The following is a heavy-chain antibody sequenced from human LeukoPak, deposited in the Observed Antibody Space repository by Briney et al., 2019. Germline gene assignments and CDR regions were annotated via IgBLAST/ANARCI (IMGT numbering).Heavy chain of an antibody. V-gene: IGHV3-30*03. Sequence: GGSLRLSCTASGFNFSGHAMHWVRQTPGKGLEWVAVISYNGVNKNYGDSVTGRSTISRDNSRNTVYGQMDSLRSEDTAVYYCARARTSWHGASIDYWGQGTLVTVSS. CDR2: ISYNGVNK. CDR3: ARARTSWHGASIDY. CDR1: GFNFSGHA. D-gene: IGHD1-14*01. J-gene: IGHJ4*02.